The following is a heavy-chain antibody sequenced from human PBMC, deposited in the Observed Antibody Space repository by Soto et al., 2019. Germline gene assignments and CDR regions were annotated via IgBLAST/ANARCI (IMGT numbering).Heavy chain of an antibody. Sequence: GGSLRLSCAASGFTFDDYAMHWVRQAPGKGLEWVSGISWNSGSIGYADSVKGRFTISRDKAKNYLYLQRNSLRAEDTDLYYCAKEALEVATIASLNSAYYYYYYMDVWGKGTTVTVSS. D-gene: IGHD5-12*01. V-gene: IGHV3-9*01. CDR1: GFTFDDYA. CDR3: AKEALEVATIASLNSAYYYYYYMDV. CDR2: ISWNSGSI. J-gene: IGHJ6*03.